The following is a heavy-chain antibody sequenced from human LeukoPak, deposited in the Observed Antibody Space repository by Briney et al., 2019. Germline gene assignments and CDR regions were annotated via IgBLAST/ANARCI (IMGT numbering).Heavy chain of an antibody. D-gene: IGHD4-17*01. CDR1: GYTSTSYD. Sequence: ASVKVSCKASGYTSTSYDINWVRQATGQGLEWMGWMNPNSGNTGYAQKFQGRVAMTRNTSISTAYMELSSLRSEDTAVYYCARGLAGAVTTPGYWGQGTLVTVSS. CDR2: MNPNSGNT. J-gene: IGHJ4*02. V-gene: IGHV1-8*01. CDR3: ARGLAGAVTTPGY.